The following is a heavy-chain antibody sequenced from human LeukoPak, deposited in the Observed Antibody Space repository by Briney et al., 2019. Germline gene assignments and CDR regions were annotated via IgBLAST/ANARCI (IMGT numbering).Heavy chain of an antibody. J-gene: IGHJ4*02. CDR2: IDYSGST. CDR1: GGSISSYY. Sequence: PSETLSLTCTVSGGSISSYYWSWIRQPPGKGLEWIGYIDYSGSTNYNPSLKSRVTISVDTSKNQFSLKLSSVTAADTAVYYCARLSLFDSSGFSHFDYWGQGTLVTVSS. V-gene: IGHV4-59*01. CDR3: ARLSLFDSSGFSHFDY. D-gene: IGHD6-19*01.